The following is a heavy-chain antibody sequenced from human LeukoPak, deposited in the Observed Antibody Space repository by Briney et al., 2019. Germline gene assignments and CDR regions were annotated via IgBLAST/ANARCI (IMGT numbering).Heavy chain of an antibody. CDR2: ISGSGGDS. CDR3: ARVTYYFDSRGYYAFDY. CDR1: GFTFTSYA. J-gene: IGHJ4*01. Sequence: GGSLKLSCTASGFTFTSYAISWVRRAPGKGLEWVSAISGSGGDSYYADSVEGRFTISRDNFKNTLSLQMNSLRAEDTAVYYCARVTYYFDSRGYYAFDYWGQGTLVTVSS. D-gene: IGHD3-22*01. V-gene: IGHV3-23*01.